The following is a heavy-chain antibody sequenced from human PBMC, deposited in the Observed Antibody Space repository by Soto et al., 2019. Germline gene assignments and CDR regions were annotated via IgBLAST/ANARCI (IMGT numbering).Heavy chain of an antibody. CDR3: ARPGRDFWSGRYYFDY. J-gene: IGHJ4*02. Sequence: QVQLVESGGGVVQPGRSLRLSCAASGFPFSSYGMHWVRQAPGKGLEWVAVISYDGSNKDYADSVKGRFTISRDNSKNTLYLQMNSLRAEDTVVYYCARPGRDFWSGRYYFDYWGQGTLVTVSS. CDR1: GFPFSSYG. V-gene: IGHV3-30*03. CDR2: ISYDGSNK. D-gene: IGHD3-3*01.